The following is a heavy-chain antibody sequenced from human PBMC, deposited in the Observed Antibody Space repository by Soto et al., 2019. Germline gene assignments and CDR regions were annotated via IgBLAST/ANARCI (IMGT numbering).Heavy chain of an antibody. Sequence: QVQLVQSGAEVKKPGSSVKVSCKASGGTFSSYTISWVRQAPGQGLEWMGRIIPILGIANYAQKFQGRVTITADKSTSTAYMELSSLRSEDTAEYYCARVGRYEDFDYWGQGTLVTVSS. CDR3: ARVGRYEDFDY. CDR2: IIPILGIA. CDR1: GGTFSSYT. V-gene: IGHV1-69*02. D-gene: IGHD5-12*01. J-gene: IGHJ4*02.